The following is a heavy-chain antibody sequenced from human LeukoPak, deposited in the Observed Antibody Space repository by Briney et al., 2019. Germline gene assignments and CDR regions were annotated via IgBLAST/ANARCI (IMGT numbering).Heavy chain of an antibody. J-gene: IGHJ4*02. CDR3: ARDRYYDSSGPTLYYFDY. V-gene: IGHV3-21*01. D-gene: IGHD3-22*01. Sequence: GGSLRLSCAASGFTFSSYSMYWVRQAPGKGLEWVSSISSSSSYIYYAGSVKGRFIISRDNVKNSLYLQMNSLRAEDTAVYYCARDRYYDSSGPTLYYFDYWGQGTLVTVSS. CDR1: GFTFSSYS. CDR2: ISSSSSYI.